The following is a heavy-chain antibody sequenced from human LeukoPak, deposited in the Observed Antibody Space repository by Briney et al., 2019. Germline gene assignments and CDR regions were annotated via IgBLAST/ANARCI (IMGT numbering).Heavy chain of an antibody. J-gene: IGHJ6*02. Sequence: GRSLGLSCAASGFTFSSYGMHWVRQAPGKGLEWVAVISYDGSNKYYADSVKGRFTISRDNSKNTLYLQMNSLRAEDTAVYYCAKDKRYYDFWSGYPSPPYYYGMDVWGQGTTVTVSS. CDR3: AKDKRYYDFWSGYPSPPYYYGMDV. V-gene: IGHV3-30*18. CDR2: ISYDGSNK. D-gene: IGHD3-3*01. CDR1: GFTFSSYG.